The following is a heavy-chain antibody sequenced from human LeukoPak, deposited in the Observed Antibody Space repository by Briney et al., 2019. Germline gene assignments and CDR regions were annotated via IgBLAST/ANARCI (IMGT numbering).Heavy chain of an antibody. CDR3: AKDLQQYSSSSGAMDV. J-gene: IGHJ6*03. CDR1: GFTFSSYG. V-gene: IGHV3-33*06. Sequence: GGSLRLSCAASGFTFSSYGMHWVRQAPSKGLEWVAVIWYDGSNKYYADSVKGRFTISRDNSKNTLYLQMNSLRAEDTAVYYCAKDLQQYSSSSGAMDVWGKGTTVTVSS. D-gene: IGHD6-6*01. CDR2: IWYDGSNK.